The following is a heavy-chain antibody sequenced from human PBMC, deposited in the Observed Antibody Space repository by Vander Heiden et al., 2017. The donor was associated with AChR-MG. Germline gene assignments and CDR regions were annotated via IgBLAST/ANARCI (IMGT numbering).Heavy chain of an antibody. CDR3: ARVGRYYDILTGSVYYYYYMDV. CDR1: GFTFSTHG. CDR2: IWCDGSNK. D-gene: IGHD3-9*01. Sequence: QVPLVESGGGVVQPGRYLRLSCAASGFTFSTHGLHWVRQAPGKGLEWVAVIWCDGSNKYYADSVKGRFTISRDNSKNTLYLQINSLRAEDTAVYYCARVGRYYDILTGSVYYYYYMDVWGKGTTVTVSS. J-gene: IGHJ6*03. V-gene: IGHV3-33*01.